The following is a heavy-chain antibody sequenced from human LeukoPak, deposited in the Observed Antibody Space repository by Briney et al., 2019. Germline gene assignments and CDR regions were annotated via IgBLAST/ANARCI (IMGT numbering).Heavy chain of an antibody. V-gene: IGHV3-30*02. CDR1: GFTFTSHG. D-gene: IGHD2-21*01. CDR2: TRNDGNNK. CDR3: ARDRDWAFDY. J-gene: IGHJ4*02. Sequence: GGSLRLSCAASGFTFTSHGMHWVRQAPGKGLVWVAFTRNDGNNKYYADSVKGRFTISRDNSKNTLSLQMNSLRTEDTAVYYCARDRDWAFDYWGQGILVTVSS.